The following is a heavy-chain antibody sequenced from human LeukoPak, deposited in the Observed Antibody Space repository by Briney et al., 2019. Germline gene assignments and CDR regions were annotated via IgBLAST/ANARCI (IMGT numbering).Heavy chain of an antibody. CDR2: IASDGSST. D-gene: IGHD4-23*01. V-gene: IGHV3-74*01. J-gene: IGHJ4*02. CDR3: ARGRPHGNDY. CDR1: GFTFSSYW. Sequence: PSGGSLRLSCAASGFTFSSYWMNWVRKAPGKGLGWVSRIASDGSSTTYADSVKGRFSISRDNAKNTLYLQMNSLRVEDTAVYYCARGRPHGNDYWGQGTLVTVSS.